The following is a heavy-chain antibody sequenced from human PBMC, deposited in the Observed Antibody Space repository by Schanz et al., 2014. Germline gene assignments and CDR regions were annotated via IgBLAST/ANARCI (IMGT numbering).Heavy chain of an antibody. V-gene: IGHV3-23*04. CDR2: IGGSGGST. D-gene: IGHD5-12*01. Sequence: EVQLVESGGGLVQPGGSLTLSCAASGFTFSSYLMSWVRQAPGKGLEWVSGIGGSGGSTDYADSVKGRFTISRDNSENTLFLEMNSLRLEDTAVYYCARDDGGGYNQIDYWGRGTLVTVSS. CDR3: ARDDGGGYNQIDY. J-gene: IGHJ4*02. CDR1: GFTFSSYL.